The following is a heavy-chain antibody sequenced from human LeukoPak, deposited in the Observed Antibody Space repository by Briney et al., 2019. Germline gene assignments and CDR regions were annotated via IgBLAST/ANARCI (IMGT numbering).Heavy chain of an antibody. CDR3: ASGGSSGWSY. J-gene: IGHJ4*02. D-gene: IGHD6-19*01. CDR2: IIGSGSTI. Sequence: PGGSLRLSWAASGFTFSSYEMNWVRQAPGKGLEWVSHIIGSGSTIHYADSVRDRFTISRDNAKNSLYLQMNSLRAEDTAVYYCASGGSSGWSYWGLGTLVTVSS. V-gene: IGHV3-48*03. CDR1: GFTFSSYE.